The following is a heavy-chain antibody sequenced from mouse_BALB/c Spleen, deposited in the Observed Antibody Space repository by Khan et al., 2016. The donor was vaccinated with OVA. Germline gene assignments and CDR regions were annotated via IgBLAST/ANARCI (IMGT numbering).Heavy chain of an antibody. V-gene: IGHV5-6*01. CDR2: ISSGGDYT. CDR1: GFTFSSYS. J-gene: IGHJ3*01. D-gene: IGHD4-1*01. Sequence: EVELVESGGDLVKPGGSLKLSCAASGFTFSSYSMSWVHQTPDKRLEWVATISSGGDYTYYPDSVKGRFTISRDNAKNTLYLQMSSLKSEDTAMYYWARDLTGSFAYWGQGTLVTVSA. CDR3: ARDLTGSFAY.